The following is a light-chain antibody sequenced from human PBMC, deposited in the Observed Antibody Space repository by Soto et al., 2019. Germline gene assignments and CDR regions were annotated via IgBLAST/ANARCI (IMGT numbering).Light chain of an antibody. J-gene: IGLJ3*02. Sequence: QSVLTQPPSASASLGASVKLTCTLSSGHNSYAIAWHQQHPEKGPRYLMKLNSDGSHSKGDGIPDRFSGSSSGAERYLTISSLQSEDEADYYCQTWSTDIRVFGGGTKVTVL. V-gene: IGLV4-69*01. CDR1: SGHNSYA. CDR2: LNSDGSH. CDR3: QTWSTDIRV.